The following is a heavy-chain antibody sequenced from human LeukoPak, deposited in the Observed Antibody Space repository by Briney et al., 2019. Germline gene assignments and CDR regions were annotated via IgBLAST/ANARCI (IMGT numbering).Heavy chain of an antibody. CDR2: IYTSGST. CDR1: GGSISSYY. D-gene: IGHD5-18*01. CDR3: ARQEGGYSYGPYYFDC. J-gene: IGHJ4*02. Sequence: PSETLSLTCTVSGGSISSYYWSWIRQPAGKGLEWIGRIYTSGSTNYNPSLKSRVTISVDTSKNQFSLKLSSVTAADTAVYYCARQEGGYSYGPYYFDCWGQGTLVTVSS. V-gene: IGHV4-4*07.